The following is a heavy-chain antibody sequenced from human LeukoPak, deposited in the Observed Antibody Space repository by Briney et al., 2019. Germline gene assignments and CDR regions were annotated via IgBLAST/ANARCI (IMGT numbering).Heavy chain of an antibody. J-gene: IGHJ4*02. CDR2: ISSSSSYI. CDR1: GFPFSSYS. V-gene: IGHV3-21*01. CDR3: ARESLEYSSSLGFDY. Sequence: GSLRLSCAASGFPFSSYSMNWVRPAPGKGLEWGSSISSSSSYIYYADSVKGRFTISRDNAKNSLYLQMNSLRAEDTAVYYCARESLEYSSSLGFDYWGQGTLVTVSS. D-gene: IGHD6-6*01.